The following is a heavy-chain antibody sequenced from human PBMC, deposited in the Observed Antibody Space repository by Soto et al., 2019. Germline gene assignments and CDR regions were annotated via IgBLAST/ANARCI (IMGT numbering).Heavy chain of an antibody. J-gene: IGHJ6*03. CDR2: IYYSGST. Sequence: SETLSLTCTVSGGSISSGGYYWSWIRQHPGKGLEWIGYIYYSGSTYYNPSLKSRVTISVDTSKNQFSLKLSSVTAADTAVYYCARDKRDIVVVPAAMDYYYYYMDVWGKGTTVTVSS. V-gene: IGHV4-31*03. D-gene: IGHD2-2*01. CDR1: GGSISSGGYY. CDR3: ARDKRDIVVVPAAMDYYYYYMDV.